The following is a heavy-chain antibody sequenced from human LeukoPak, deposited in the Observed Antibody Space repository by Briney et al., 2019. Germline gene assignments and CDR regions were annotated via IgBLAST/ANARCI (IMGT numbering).Heavy chain of an antibody. V-gene: IGHV4-38-2*02. CDR3: ARVTAMGSSYYYYGMDV. J-gene: IGHJ6*02. D-gene: IGHD5-18*01. Sequence: SETLSLTCTVSGYSISSRYYWGWIRQPPGKGLEWIGSIYHSGSTYYNPSLKSRVTISVDTSKNQFSLKLSSVTAADTAVYYCARVTAMGSSYYYYGMDVWGQGTTVTVSS. CDR2: IYHSGST. CDR1: GYSISSRYY.